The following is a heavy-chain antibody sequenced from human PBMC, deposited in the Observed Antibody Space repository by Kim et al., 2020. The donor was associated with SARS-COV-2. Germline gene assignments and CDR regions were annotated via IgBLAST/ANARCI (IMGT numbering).Heavy chain of an antibody. D-gene: IGHD6-19*01. CDR3: ARDRVLAVAGNYGMDV. V-gene: IGHV6-1*01. J-gene: IGHJ6*02. Sequence: SVKSRITINPDTSKNQFSLQLNSVTPEDTAVYYCARDRVLAVAGNYGMDVWGQGTTVTVSS.